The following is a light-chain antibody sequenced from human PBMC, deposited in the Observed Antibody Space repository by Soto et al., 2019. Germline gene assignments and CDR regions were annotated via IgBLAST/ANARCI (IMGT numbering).Light chain of an antibody. J-gene: IGKJ4*01. CDR2: DAS. CDR1: QSIGKY. CDR3: QQYDNLPLT. V-gene: IGKV1-33*01. Sequence: IQMTQSPSSLSASVGDRVTINCRASQSIGKYLHWYQQKPGKAPKLLIYDASNLETGVPSRFSGSGSGTDFTFTISSLQPEDIATYYCQQYDNLPLTFGGGTKVDIK.